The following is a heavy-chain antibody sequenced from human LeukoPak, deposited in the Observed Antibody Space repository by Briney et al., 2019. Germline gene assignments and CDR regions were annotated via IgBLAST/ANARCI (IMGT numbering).Heavy chain of an antibody. D-gene: IGHD5-18*01. J-gene: IGHJ4*02. CDR1: GGSINNYY. Sequence: SETLSLTCTISGGSINNYYWSWIRQPPGKGLEWIGYIYYSGSTNYNPSLNSRVNISLDTSKNQFSLRLSSVTAADTAVYYCARQTAKNVDTARFDYWGQGTLVTVSS. CDR2: IYYSGST. CDR3: ARQTAKNVDTARFDY. V-gene: IGHV4-59*08.